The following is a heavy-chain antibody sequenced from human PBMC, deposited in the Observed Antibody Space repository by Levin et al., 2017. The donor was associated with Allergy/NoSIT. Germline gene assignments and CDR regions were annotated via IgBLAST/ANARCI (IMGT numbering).Heavy chain of an antibody. Sequence: LSLTCAASGFTFSSYNMNWVRQAPGKGLEWVSSISSSSSYIYYTDSVKGRFAISRDNAKNSLYLQMNSLRAEDTAVYYCARDGSPYSNSWYAYDYWGQGTLVTVSS. CDR2: ISSSSSYI. J-gene: IGHJ4*02. D-gene: IGHD6-13*01. CDR1: GFTFSSYN. CDR3: ARDGSPYSNSWYAYDY. V-gene: IGHV3-21*01.